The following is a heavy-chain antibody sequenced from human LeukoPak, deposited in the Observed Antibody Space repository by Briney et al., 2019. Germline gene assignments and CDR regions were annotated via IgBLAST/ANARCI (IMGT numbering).Heavy chain of an antibody. CDR1: GYTFTNYG. D-gene: IGHD4-23*01. V-gene: IGHV1-18*01. J-gene: IGHJ4*02. CDR2: IGTYTGNT. Sequence: GASVKVSCKASGYTFTNYGVSWVRQAPGQGLEWMGWIGTYTGNTNYVKKFQGRVTMTRDTSTSTAYMELKSLRSDDTAVYYCARDGDSGHTYGGISHYWGQGTLVTVSS. CDR3: ARDGDSGHTYGGISHY.